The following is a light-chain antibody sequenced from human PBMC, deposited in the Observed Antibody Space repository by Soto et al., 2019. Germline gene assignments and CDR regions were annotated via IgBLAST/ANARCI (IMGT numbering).Light chain of an antibody. V-gene: IGKV3-15*01. CDR2: GAS. J-gene: IGKJ2*01. Sequence: EIVMTQSPATLSVSPGARATLSCRASQSVSSNLAWYQQKPGQAPRLLIYGASTRATGIPARFSGSGSGTEFTLTISSLQSEDFAVYYCLQYNNWPYTFGQGTKLEI. CDR1: QSVSSN. CDR3: LQYNNWPYT.